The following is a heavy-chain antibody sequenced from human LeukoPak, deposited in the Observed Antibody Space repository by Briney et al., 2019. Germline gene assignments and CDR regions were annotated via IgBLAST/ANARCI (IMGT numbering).Heavy chain of an antibody. V-gene: IGHV4-31*03. CDR1: GGSISSGGYY. CDR2: IYYRGST. Sequence: SETLSLTCTVSGGSISSGGYYWSWIRQHPGKGLEWIGYIYYRGSTYYNPSLKSRVIISEDTSKNQFSLKLGSVTAADTAVYYCASRIGYSYGIDYWGQGTLVTVSS. D-gene: IGHD5-18*01. CDR3: ASRIGYSYGIDY. J-gene: IGHJ4*02.